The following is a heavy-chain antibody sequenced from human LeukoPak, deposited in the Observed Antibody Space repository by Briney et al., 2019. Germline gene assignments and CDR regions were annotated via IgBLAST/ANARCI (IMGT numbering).Heavy chain of an antibody. CDR2: IRNKANGYST. Sequence: VGSLRRSCVASECTFSDHYMDWVRQAPGKRLDWVGRIRNKANGYSTDYAASVKGRFTISRDDSKTSLYLQMNSLETEDTAVYYCARGRDRGSYFDCWGQGTLVTVSS. J-gene: IGHJ4*02. CDR1: ECTFSDHY. V-gene: IGHV3-72*01. D-gene: IGHD1-26*01. CDR3: ARGRDRGSYFDC.